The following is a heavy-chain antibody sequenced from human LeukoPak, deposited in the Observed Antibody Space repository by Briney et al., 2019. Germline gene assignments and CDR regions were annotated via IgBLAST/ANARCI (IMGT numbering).Heavy chain of an antibody. V-gene: IGHV4-39*01. J-gene: IGHJ5*02. D-gene: IGHD3-10*01. CDR3: VSQPWDLLSLGFDP. Sequence: PSETLSLTCTVSGDSISSSSYYWGWIRQPPGKGLEWIGTIYYSGSTYYNPSLKSRVTISVDTSKNQFSLKLSSVTAADTAVYYCVSQPWDLLSLGFDPWGQGTLVTVSS. CDR1: GDSISSSSYY. CDR2: IYYSGST.